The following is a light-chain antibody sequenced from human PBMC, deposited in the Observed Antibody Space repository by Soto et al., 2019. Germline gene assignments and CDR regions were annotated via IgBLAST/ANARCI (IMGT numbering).Light chain of an antibody. Sequence: EIVLTQSPGTLSLSPGERATLSCRASQSVSSSYLAWYQQKPGQAPRLLIYGASSKATGIPDRFSGSGSGTDLTLTISRLEPEDFAVYYCQQYVSSPPATFGPGTKVDIK. J-gene: IGKJ3*01. CDR2: GAS. CDR1: QSVSSSY. V-gene: IGKV3-20*01. CDR3: QQYVSSPPAT.